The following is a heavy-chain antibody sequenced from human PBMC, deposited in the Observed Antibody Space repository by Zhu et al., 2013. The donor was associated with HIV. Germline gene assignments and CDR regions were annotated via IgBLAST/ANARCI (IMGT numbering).Heavy chain of an antibody. J-gene: IGHJ4*02. V-gene: IGHV1-24*01. Sequence: QVQLVQSGAEVKKPGASVKVSCKVSGSTVTELSMNWVRQAPGQGLEWMGGFNPENGETIYAPDFQGRVALTDDTSTNTAYMEVSSLRSEDTAVYYCATVIDCVNGVCQAYWGQGTLVTVSS. CDR3: ATVIDCVNGVCQAY. CDR2: FNPENGET. CDR1: GSTVTELS. D-gene: IGHD2-8*01.